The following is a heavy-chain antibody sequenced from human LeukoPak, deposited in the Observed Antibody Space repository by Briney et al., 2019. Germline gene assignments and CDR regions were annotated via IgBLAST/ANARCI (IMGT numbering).Heavy chain of an antibody. CDR3: VRAIAAAASY. J-gene: IGHJ4*02. D-gene: IGHD6-13*01. V-gene: IGHV3-7*01. CDR2: IKQDGSER. Sequence: PGGSLRLSCATSGFTSSDYWMHWVRQAPGRGLEWVTNIKQDGSERYYVDSVKGRFTITRDNAKNSLSLQMNSLRAEDTAVYYCVRAIAAAASYWGQGTLVTVSS. CDR1: GFTSSDYW.